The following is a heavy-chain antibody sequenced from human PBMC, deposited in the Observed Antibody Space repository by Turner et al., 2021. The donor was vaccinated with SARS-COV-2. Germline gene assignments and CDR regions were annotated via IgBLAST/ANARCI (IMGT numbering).Heavy chain of an antibody. D-gene: IGHD3-22*01. Sequence: EVQLVESGGGLVQPGGSLRLSCAASGFTFSSYDMHWVHQATGKGLEWVSVIGTAGDTYYPGSVKGRFTISRENAKNSLYLQMNTLRAGDTAVYYCARANYDSSGYYCYFDYWGQGTLVTVSS. CDR2: IGTAGDT. CDR1: GFTFSSYD. V-gene: IGHV3-13*04. J-gene: IGHJ4*02. CDR3: ARANYDSSGYYCYFDY.